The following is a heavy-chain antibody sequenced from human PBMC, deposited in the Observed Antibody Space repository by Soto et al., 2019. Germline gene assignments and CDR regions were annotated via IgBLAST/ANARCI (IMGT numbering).Heavy chain of an antibody. Sequence: QVQLVESGGGVVQPGRSLRLSCAASGFTFSTHGMHWVRQAPGKGLEWVAVVSYDGGSKYYADSVKGRFTASRDNSKNTLEFEIKSLRTEDTAVYFCAKIYCGGGSCYWFFDLWGRGTLVTVSS. CDR2: VSYDGGSK. CDR3: AKIYCGGGSCYWFFDL. D-gene: IGHD2-15*01. CDR1: GFTFSTHG. V-gene: IGHV3-30*18. J-gene: IGHJ2*01.